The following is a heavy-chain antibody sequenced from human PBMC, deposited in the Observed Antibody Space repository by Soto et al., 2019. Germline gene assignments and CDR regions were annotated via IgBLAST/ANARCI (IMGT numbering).Heavy chain of an antibody. CDR3: ARDWGGYDLHYYYYMDV. J-gene: IGHJ6*03. CDR1: GYTFTSYG. D-gene: IGHD5-12*01. V-gene: IGHV1-18*01. Sequence: ASVKVSCKASGYTFTSYGISWVRQAPGQGLEWMGWIRAYNGNTNYAQKLQGRVTMTTETSTSTAYMELRSLRSDDTAVYYCARDWGGYDLHYYYYMDVWGKGTTVTVSS. CDR2: IRAYNGNT.